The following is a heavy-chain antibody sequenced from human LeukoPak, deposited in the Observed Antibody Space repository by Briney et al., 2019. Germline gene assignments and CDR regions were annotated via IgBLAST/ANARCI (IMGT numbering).Heavy chain of an antibody. J-gene: IGHJ4*02. CDR2: ISSSSSYI. CDR3: ARLAAAGTDLDY. D-gene: IGHD6-13*01. CDR1: GFTFSSYA. V-gene: IGHV3-21*01. Sequence: GGSLRLSCAASGFTFSSYAMSWVRQAPGKGLEWVSSISSSSSYIYYADSVKGRFTVSRDNAKTSLYLQVNSLRADDSALYYCARLAAAGTDLDYWGLGTQVAVSS.